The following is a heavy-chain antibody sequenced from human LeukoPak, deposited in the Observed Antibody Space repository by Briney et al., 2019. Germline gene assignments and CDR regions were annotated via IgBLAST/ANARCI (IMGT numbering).Heavy chain of an antibody. V-gene: IGHV1-2*02. Sequence: ASVKVSCKASGYTFTGYYMHWVRQAPGQGLEWMGWINPNSGGTNYAQKFQGRVTMTRDTSISTAYVELRGLRSDDTAVYYCARGLRGYYIMDYFDYWGQGTLVTVSS. CDR1: GYTFTGYY. CDR2: INPNSGGT. D-gene: IGHD3-22*01. CDR3: ARGLRGYYIMDYFDY. J-gene: IGHJ4*02.